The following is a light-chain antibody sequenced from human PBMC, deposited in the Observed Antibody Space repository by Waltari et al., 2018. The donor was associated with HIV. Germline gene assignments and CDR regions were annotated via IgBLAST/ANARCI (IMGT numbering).Light chain of an antibody. Sequence: SYELTQPPSVSVSPGQTARVTCSGDALPKRYAYWYQQRPGQAPVLLIFRDTERPSGIPERFSSSSSGTTVTLTIRAVQAEDEADYYCQSTESSGVYWVFGGGTTLTVL. CDR3: QSTESSGVYWV. J-gene: IGLJ3*02. V-gene: IGLV3-25*03. CDR1: ALPKRY. CDR2: RDT.